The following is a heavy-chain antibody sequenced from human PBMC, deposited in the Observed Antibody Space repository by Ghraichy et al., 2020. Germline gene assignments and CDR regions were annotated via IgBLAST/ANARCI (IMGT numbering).Heavy chain of an antibody. CDR3: ARSKGASDYDFWSGNYYYARDV. CDR1: GGSISSYY. J-gene: IGHJ6*02. V-gene: IGHV4-59*01. Sequence: SETLSLTCTVSGGSISSYYWSWIRQSPGKGLEWIGYIHYSGSTNYNPSLKRRVTMSVDTSKKQLSLKVRSVTAADSAVYYCARSKGASDYDFWSGNYYYARDVWGQGAAVTVSS. CDR2: IHYSGST. D-gene: IGHD3-3*01.